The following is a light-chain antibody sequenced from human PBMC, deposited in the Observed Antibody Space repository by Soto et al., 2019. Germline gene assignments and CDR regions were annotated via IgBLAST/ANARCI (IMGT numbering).Light chain of an antibody. CDR3: QQYDNLLPIT. CDR2: AAS. Sequence: DIQMTQSPSSLSASVGDRVTITCRASQGIANDLGWYQQKPGKAPKRLIYAASSLQSGVPSRFSGSGSGTEFTLTISSLQPEDSATYYCQQYDNLLPITFGQGTRLEIK. CDR1: QGIAND. V-gene: IGKV1-17*01. J-gene: IGKJ5*01.